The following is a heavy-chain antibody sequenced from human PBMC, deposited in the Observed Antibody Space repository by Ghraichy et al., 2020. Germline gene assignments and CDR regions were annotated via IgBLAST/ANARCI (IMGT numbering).Heavy chain of an antibody. J-gene: IGHJ3*02. V-gene: IGHV1-18*01. D-gene: IGHD2/OR15-2a*01. Sequence: APVKVSCKASGYTFTSYGISWVRQAPGQGLEWMGWISAYNGNTNYAQKLQGRVTMTTDTSTSTAYMELRSLRSDDTAVYYCARVQTTSSSSVAFDIWGQGTMVTVSS. CDR1: GYTFTSYG. CDR3: ARVQTTSSSSVAFDI. CDR2: ISAYNGNT.